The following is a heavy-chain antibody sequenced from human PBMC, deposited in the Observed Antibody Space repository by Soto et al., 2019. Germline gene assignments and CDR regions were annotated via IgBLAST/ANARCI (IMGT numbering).Heavy chain of an antibody. Sequence: RRLSCAASRFTFSIFAMSWVRQSPGKGLEWVSTISGSGGSTYYADAVKGRFTISRDNSMGTLYLQMKSLRVEDTAIYYCAKEVSLGSTVDLGYWGQGALVTVSS. D-gene: IGHD7-27*01. CDR1: RFTFSIFA. J-gene: IGHJ4*02. V-gene: IGHV3-23*01. CDR3: AKEVSLGSTVDLGY. CDR2: ISGSGGST.